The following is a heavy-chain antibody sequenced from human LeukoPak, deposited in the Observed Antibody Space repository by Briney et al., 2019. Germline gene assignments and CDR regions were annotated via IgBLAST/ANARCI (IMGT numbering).Heavy chain of an antibody. J-gene: IGHJ3*02. Sequence: GGSLRLSCAASGFTFSSYGMHWVRQAPGKGLEWVAVISYDGSNQYYADSVKGRFTISRDNSKNTLYLQMNSLRAEDTAVYYCAKDKGGGYGNDGFDIWGRGTMVTVSS. CDR2: ISYDGSNQ. D-gene: IGHD3-16*01. CDR3: AKDKGGGYGNDGFDI. V-gene: IGHV3-30*18. CDR1: GFTFSSYG.